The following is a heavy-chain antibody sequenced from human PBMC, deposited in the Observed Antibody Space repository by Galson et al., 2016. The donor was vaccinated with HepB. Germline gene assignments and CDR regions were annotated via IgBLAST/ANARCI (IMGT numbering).Heavy chain of an antibody. Sequence: SLRLSCAASGFTFDDFAMHWVRQAPGKGLEWVSGITRNSGSKDYAVSVKGRFTISRDNAKNSLYLQMNSLRAEDTALYYCAKDIVVAGTRTLDCWGQGTLVTVST. D-gene: IGHD6-19*01. CDR1: GFTFDDFA. CDR2: ITRNSGSK. J-gene: IGHJ4*02. CDR3: AKDIVVAGTRTLDC. V-gene: IGHV3-9*01.